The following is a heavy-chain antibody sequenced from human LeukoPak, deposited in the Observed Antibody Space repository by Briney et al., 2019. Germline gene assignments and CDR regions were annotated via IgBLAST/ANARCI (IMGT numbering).Heavy chain of an antibody. CDR1: GFTFSSYG. D-gene: IGHD4-17*01. V-gene: IGHV3-30*18. CDR2: ISYDGSNK. CDR3: AKDGPPYGDYPYYFDY. Sequence: TGGSLRLSCAASGFTFSSYGMHWVRQAPGKGLEWVAVISYDGSNKYYADSVKGRFTISRDNSKNTLYLQMNSLRAEDTAVYYCAKDGPPYGDYPYYFDYWGQGTLVTVSS. J-gene: IGHJ4*02.